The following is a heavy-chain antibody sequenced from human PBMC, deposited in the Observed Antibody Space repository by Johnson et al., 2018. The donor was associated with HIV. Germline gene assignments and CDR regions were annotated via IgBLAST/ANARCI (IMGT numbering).Heavy chain of an antibody. CDR2: IKQDGSEK. CDR3: ARDKRAQGAFDI. J-gene: IGHJ3*02. Sequence: VQLVESGGGVVQPGRSLRLSCAASGFTVSTNYMTWVRQAPGKGLEWVANIKQDGSEKYYVDSVKGRFTISRDNAKNSLYLQMNSLRAEDTAVYYCARDKRAQGAFDIWGQGTMVTVSS. CDR1: GFTVSTNY. V-gene: IGHV3-7*03.